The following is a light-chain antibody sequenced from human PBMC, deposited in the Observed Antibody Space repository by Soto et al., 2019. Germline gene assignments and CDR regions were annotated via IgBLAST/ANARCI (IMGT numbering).Light chain of an antibody. CDR3: QQRSSWPRGT. CDR2: AAS. J-gene: IGKJ2*02. V-gene: IGKV3-11*01. CDR1: PNAVNN. Sequence: PGATATLSCRPTPNAVNNLAWYQQKSGQAPRLLIYAASDRATGVPARFSGSMSGTDFTLTISSLEPEDFATYFCQQRSSWPRGTFGRGTKVE.